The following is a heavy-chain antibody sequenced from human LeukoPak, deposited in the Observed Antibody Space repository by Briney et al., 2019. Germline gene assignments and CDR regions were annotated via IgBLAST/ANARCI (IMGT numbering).Heavy chain of an antibody. Sequence: SETLPLTCAVYGGSFSGYYWSWIRQPPGKGLEWIGEINHSGSTNYNPSLKSRVTISVDTSKNQFSLKLSSVTAADTAVYYCARVRMRGYSYGPFDYWGQGTLVTVSS. CDR1: GGSFSGYY. V-gene: IGHV4-34*01. D-gene: IGHD5-18*01. J-gene: IGHJ4*02. CDR2: INHSGST. CDR3: ARVRMRGYSYGPFDY.